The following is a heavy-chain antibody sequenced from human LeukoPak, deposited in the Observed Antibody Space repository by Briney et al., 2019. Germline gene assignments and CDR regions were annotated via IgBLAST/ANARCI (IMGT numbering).Heavy chain of an antibody. CDR1: GFTLSSYA. V-gene: IGHV3-23*01. Sequence: GGSLRLSCAASGFTLSSYAMSWVRQAPGKGLEWVSAISGSGGSTYYADSVKGRFTISRDNSKNTLYLQMNSLRAEDTAVYYCAKDRDARGSVVLCYWGQGTLVTVSS. CDR2: ISGSGGST. J-gene: IGHJ4*02. CDR3: AKDRDARGSVVLCY. D-gene: IGHD2-21*01.